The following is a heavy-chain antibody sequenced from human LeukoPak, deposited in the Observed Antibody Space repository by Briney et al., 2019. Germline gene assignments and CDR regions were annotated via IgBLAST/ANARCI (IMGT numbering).Heavy chain of an antibody. CDR1: GFTFSSYG. CDR2: IWYDGSNK. CDR3: ARDVTSSSYYYYYYGMDV. J-gene: IGHJ6*02. D-gene: IGHD3-22*01. V-gene: IGHV3-33*01. Sequence: GGSLSLSCAVSGFTFSSYGMHWVRQAPGQGLEWVGVIWYDGSNKYYADSVKGRFTISRDNSKNTQYLQMNSLRTEDTAVYYCARDVTSSSYYYYYYGMDVWGQGTTVTVSS.